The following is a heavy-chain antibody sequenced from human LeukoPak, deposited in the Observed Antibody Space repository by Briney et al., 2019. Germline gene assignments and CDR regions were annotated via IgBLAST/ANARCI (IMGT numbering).Heavy chain of an antibody. D-gene: IGHD6-13*01. Sequence: SETLSLTCTVSGGSITSGSYYWTWIRQPAGKGLEWIGRIYTSGSTNYNPSLKSRVTISLDTSKNQFSLKLSSVTAADTAVYYCARYDSSSWYPVSDAFDIWGQGTMVTVSS. CDR3: ARYDSSSWYPVSDAFDI. J-gene: IGHJ3*02. CDR2: IYTSGST. CDR1: GGSITSGSYY. V-gene: IGHV4-61*02.